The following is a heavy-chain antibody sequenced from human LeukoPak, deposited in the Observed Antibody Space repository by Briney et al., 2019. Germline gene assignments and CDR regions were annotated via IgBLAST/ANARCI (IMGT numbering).Heavy chain of an antibody. V-gene: IGHV4-61*02. CDR1: GGSISSGSYY. CDR3: ARDHRYCSSTSCFRRGYNWFDP. CDR2: IYTSGST. Sequence: SQTLSLTCTVSGGSISSGSYYWIWIRQPAGKGLEWIGRIYTSGSTNYNPSLKSRVTISVDTSKNQFSLQLSSVTAADTAVYYCARDHRYCSSTSCFRRGYNWFDPWGQGTLVTVSS. D-gene: IGHD2-2*01. J-gene: IGHJ5*02.